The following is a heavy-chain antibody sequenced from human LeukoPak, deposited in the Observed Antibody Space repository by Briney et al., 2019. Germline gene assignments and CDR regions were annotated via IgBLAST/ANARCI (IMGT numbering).Heavy chain of an antibody. CDR1: EFTFSTYA. Sequence: PGGSLRLPCAASEFTFSTYAMQWVRQAPGKGLEWVSGISVSGDRTWYADSVKGRFTISRDNSKNTLYLQMNSLRAEDTAVYYCAKYVTAEGPPYALDVWGQGTTVTVSS. D-gene: IGHD1-14*01. CDR2: ISVSGDRT. V-gene: IGHV3-23*01. CDR3: AKYVTAEGPPYALDV. J-gene: IGHJ6*02.